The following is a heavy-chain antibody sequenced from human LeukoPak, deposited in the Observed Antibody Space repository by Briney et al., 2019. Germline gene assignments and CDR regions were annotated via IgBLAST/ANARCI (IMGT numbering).Heavy chain of an antibody. D-gene: IGHD6-19*01. J-gene: IGHJ4*02. CDR3: ATYTSAIQYFLY. CDR2: VNPSGGAT. V-gene: IGHV1-2*02. Sequence: GASVKVSCKASGYSFTDYYIHWVRQAPGQGPEWIGWVNPSGGATKYAQKFQDRVTMTRDTSISTAYLELSGLTSDDTAVYYCATYTSAIQYFLYWGLGTLVTVSS. CDR1: GYSFTDYY.